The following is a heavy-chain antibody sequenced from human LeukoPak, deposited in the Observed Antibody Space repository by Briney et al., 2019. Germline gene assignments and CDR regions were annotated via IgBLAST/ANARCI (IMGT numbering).Heavy chain of an antibody. D-gene: IGHD5-24*01. Sequence: PSETLSLTCGVYGGSFSAYYWGWIRQPPGKGLEWIGEINHSRNTNYNPSLKSRVTMSVDTSKNQFSLKLSSVTAADTAVYYCAGDGYKTNWYFDLWGRGTLVTVSS. CDR2: INHSRNT. CDR3: AGDGYKTNWYFDL. J-gene: IGHJ2*01. CDR1: GGSFSAYY. V-gene: IGHV4-34*01.